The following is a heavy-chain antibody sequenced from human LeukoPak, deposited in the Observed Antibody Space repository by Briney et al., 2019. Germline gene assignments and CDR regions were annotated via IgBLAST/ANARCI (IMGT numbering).Heavy chain of an antibody. CDR1: GVSITSSGFY. CDR2: ITNSGRT. J-gene: IGHJ3*01. Sequence: PSQTLSLTCNVSGVSITSSGFYWSWVRQHPGKGLEWIGHITNSGRTSYNPSLKSRLTIARDTSKNQFSLDLTFATAADTALYYCARDNTLTSSPDAFDFWGQGTLVTVSS. CDR3: ARDNTLTSSPDAFDF. D-gene: IGHD6-6*01. V-gene: IGHV4-31*03.